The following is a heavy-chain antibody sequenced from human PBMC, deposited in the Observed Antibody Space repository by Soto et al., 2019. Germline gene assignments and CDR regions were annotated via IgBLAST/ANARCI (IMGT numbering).Heavy chain of an antibody. CDR3: AGISEDIYYGMDV. V-gene: IGHV4-4*07. J-gene: IGHJ6*02. CDR2: IYSRGST. Sequence: PSVLLCLPWRVAGGKMIGYDGSWIRKKAGRGLEWIGRIYSRGSTMYNPSLKSRVTMLIDTSNNQFSLSLNSVTAADTAVYYCAGISEDIYYGMDVWVQGTTVIVS. D-gene: IGHD2-15*01. CDR1: GGKMIGYD.